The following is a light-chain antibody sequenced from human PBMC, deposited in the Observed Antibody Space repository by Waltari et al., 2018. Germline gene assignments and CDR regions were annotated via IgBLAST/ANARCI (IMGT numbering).Light chain of an antibody. CDR2: GAS. J-gene: IGKJ5*01. Sequence: EIVMTQSPATLSVSPGERATPSCRASQSVSSNFAWYQQKPGQAPRLLIYGASTRATGILARFSGSGSGTEFTLTISSLQSEDFAVYYCQQRSNWPPITFGQGTRLEIK. CDR1: QSVSSN. CDR3: QQRSNWPPIT. V-gene: IGKV3-15*01.